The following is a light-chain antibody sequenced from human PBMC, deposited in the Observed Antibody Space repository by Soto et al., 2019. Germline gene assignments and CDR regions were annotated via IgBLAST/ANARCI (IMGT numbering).Light chain of an antibody. V-gene: IGLV2-14*01. CDR2: DVS. CDR1: SSDVGGYNY. Sequence: QSVLTQPASVSGSPGQSITISCTGTSSDVGGYNYVSWYQQYPGEAPKLMIYDVSNRPSGVSDRFSGSKSGNTASLTISGLQAEDEADYYCSSYTSSSTLVFGGGTKVTVL. J-gene: IGLJ3*02. CDR3: SSYTSSSTLV.